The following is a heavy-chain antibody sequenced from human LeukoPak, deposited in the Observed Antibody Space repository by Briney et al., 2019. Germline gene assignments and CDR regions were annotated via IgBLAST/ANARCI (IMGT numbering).Heavy chain of an antibody. Sequence: GGSLRLSCAASGFTFSDYYMSWIRQAPGKGLEWVSYISSSGSTIYYADSVKGRFTISRDNSKNTLYLQMNSLRNEDTAVYYCAKFFDFWSGSGYWGQGTLVTVSS. CDR3: AKFFDFWSGSGY. V-gene: IGHV3-11*01. CDR1: GFTFSDYY. D-gene: IGHD3-3*01. CDR2: ISSSGSTI. J-gene: IGHJ4*02.